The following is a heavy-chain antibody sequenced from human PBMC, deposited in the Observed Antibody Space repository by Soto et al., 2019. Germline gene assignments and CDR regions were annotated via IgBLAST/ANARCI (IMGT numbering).Heavy chain of an antibody. D-gene: IGHD1-20*01. J-gene: IGHJ6*02. Sequence: VHLVESGGGRVKPGGSLSLSCAASGFIFSDYTINWVRQAPGKGLEWVSSVSRRSENLLYADSVKGRFTISRDNAKNSVSLQMNSLRAEDTALYYGALMWYTEEGVGLDGWGQGTTGTVS. CDR1: GFIFSDYT. V-gene: IGHV3-21*01. CDR2: VSRRSENL. CDR3: ALMWYTEEGVGLDG.